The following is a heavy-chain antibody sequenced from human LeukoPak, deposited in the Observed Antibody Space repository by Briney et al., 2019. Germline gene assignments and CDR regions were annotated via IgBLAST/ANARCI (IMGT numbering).Heavy chain of an antibody. V-gene: IGHV4-59*01. J-gene: IGHJ4*02. CDR2: IYYSGST. D-gene: IGHD3-22*01. CDR1: GGSISSYY. CDR3: ARGGYYYVSSGYPSLGGLNFDY. Sequence: SETLSLTCTVSGGSISSYYWSWIRQPPGKGLEWIGYIYYSGSTSYNPSLKSRVTISVDTSKNQFSLKLSSVTAADTAVYYCARGGYYYVSSGYPSLGGLNFDYWGQGTLVPVSS.